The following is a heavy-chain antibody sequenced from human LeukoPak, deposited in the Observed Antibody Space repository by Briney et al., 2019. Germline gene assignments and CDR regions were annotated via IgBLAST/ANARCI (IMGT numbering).Heavy chain of an antibody. CDR1: GFTFSSYA. J-gene: IGHJ4*02. CDR3: AKGGTQGGLGSRLHFDY. Sequence: GGSLRLSCAASGFTFSSYAMSWVRQAPEKGLEWVSAISGSGGSTYYADSVKGRFTISRDNSKNTLYLQMNSLRAEDTAVYYCAKGGTQGGLGSRLHFDYWGQGTLVTVSS. D-gene: IGHD5/OR15-5a*01. V-gene: IGHV3-23*01. CDR2: ISGSGGST.